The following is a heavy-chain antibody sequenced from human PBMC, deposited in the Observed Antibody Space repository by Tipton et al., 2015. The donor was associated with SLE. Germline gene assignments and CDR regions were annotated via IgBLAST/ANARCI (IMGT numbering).Heavy chain of an antibody. J-gene: IGHJ5*02. D-gene: IGHD4-17*01. CDR3: AKARSTVTTQPTPNWFDP. CDR2: IYSGGST. CDR1: GFTVSSNY. V-gene: IGHV3-66*02. Sequence: SLRLSCAASGFTVSSNYMSWVRQAPGKGLEWVSVIYSGGSTYYADSVKGRFTISRDNSKNTLYLQMNSLRAEDTAVYYCAKARSTVTTQPTPNWFDPWGQGTLVTVSS.